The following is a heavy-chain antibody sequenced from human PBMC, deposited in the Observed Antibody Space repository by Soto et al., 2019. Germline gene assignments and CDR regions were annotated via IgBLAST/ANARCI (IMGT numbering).Heavy chain of an antibody. D-gene: IGHD6-19*01. V-gene: IGHV6-1*01. J-gene: IGHJ4*02. CDR1: GDSVSSNSAA. CDR2: TYYRSKWYN. CDR3: ARDLVAVAGPIDY. Sequence: QSQTLSLTCAISGDSVSSNSAAWTWIRQSPSRGLEWLGRTYYRSKWYNDYAVSVKSRITINPYTSKNQFSLQLNSVTPEDTAVYYCARDLVAVAGPIDYWGQGTLVTVSS.